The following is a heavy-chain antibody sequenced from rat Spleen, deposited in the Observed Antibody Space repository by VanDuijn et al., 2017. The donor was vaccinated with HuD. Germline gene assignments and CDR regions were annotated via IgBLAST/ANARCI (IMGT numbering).Heavy chain of an antibody. Sequence: QVQVKESGPGLVQPSQTLSLTCTVSGFSLTSNGVSWVRQPPGKGLEWIAAISTGGNTYYNSALRSRLSISRDTSKSQVFLNVNSLQTEDTATYYCAREPPLAYYFDYWGQGVMVTVSS. CDR3: AREPPLAYYFDY. D-gene: IGHD3-1*01. J-gene: IGHJ2*01. CDR2: ISTGGNT. V-gene: IGHV2S12*01. CDR1: GFSLTSNG.